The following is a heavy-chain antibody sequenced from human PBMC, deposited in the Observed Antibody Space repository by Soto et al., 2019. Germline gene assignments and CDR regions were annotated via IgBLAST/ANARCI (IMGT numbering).Heavy chain of an antibody. Sequence: GGSLRLSCAASGFTFSDYYMSWIRQAPEKGLEWVSYISSSGSTIYYADSVKGRFTISRDNAKNSLYLQMNSLRAEDTAVYYCARDQKVPSRGAFDIWGQGTRVTVS. CDR1: GFTFSDYY. D-gene: IGHD3-10*01. J-gene: IGHJ3*02. V-gene: IGHV3-11*01. CDR3: ARDQKVPSRGAFDI. CDR2: ISSSGSTI.